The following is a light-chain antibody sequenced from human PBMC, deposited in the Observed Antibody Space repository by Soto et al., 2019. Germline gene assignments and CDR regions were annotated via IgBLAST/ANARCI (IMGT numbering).Light chain of an antibody. CDR3: QQSYTTLFT. CDR1: QSNDNY. V-gene: IGKV1-39*01. CDR2: AAS. Sequence: DIQMTQSPPSLSASVGDRVIITCRTSQSNDNYLNWYQQKPGKAPKLLIYAASTLQSGVPSRFSASGSETDFTLTISSLQPEDFATYYCQQSYTTLFTFGPGTKVDLK. J-gene: IGKJ3*01.